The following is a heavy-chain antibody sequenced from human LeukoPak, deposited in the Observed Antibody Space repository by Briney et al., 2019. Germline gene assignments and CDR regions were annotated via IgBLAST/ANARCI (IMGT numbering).Heavy chain of an antibody. CDR2: ISGSGGST. V-gene: IGHV3-23*01. CDR3: AKDFGDWYDSSGYYYYFDY. Sequence: GSLRLSCAASGFTFSSYAMSWVRQAPGKGLEWVSAISGSGGSTYYADSVKGRFTISRDNSKHTLYLQMNSLRAEDTAVHYCAKDFGDWYDSSGYYYYFDYWGQGTLVTVSS. CDR1: GFTFSSYA. J-gene: IGHJ4*02. D-gene: IGHD3-22*01.